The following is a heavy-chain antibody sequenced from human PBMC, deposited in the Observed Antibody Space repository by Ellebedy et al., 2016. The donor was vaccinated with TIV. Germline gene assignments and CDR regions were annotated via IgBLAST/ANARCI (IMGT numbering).Heavy chain of an antibody. CDR1: GYTFTSHY. CDR3: ATPGRGWLDY. CDR2: INASGGST. V-gene: IGHV1-46*01. J-gene: IGHJ4*02. D-gene: IGHD6-19*01. Sequence: AASVKVSCKTSGYTFTSHYMHWVRQAPGQGLEWMGTINASGGSTKYAQKFQGRVTMTRDTSTTTVDMELSSLRAEDTAMYYCATPGRGWLDYWGQGTLVTVSS.